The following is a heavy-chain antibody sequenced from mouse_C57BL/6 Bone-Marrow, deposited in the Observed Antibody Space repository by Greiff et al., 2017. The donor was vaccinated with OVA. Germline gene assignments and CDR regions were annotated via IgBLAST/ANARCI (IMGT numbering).Heavy chain of an antibody. J-gene: IGHJ3*01. CDR2: IDPSDSEN. CDR3: AKIYDGYYGEFAY. Sequence: QVQLQQPGAELVRPGSSVKLSCKASGYTFTSYWMPWVKQRPIQGLEWIGNIDPSDSENHYNQKFKDKATLTVDKSSSTAYMQLSSLTSEDSAVYYCAKIYDGYYGEFAYWGQGTLVTVSA. D-gene: IGHD2-3*01. V-gene: IGHV1-52*01. CDR1: GYTFTSYW.